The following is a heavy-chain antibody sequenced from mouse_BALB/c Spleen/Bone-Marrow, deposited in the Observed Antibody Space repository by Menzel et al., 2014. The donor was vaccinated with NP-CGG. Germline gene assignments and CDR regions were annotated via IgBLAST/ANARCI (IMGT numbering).Heavy chain of an antibody. CDR2: IDPANGNT. CDR1: GFNIKDTY. Sequence: VQLQQSGAELVKPGASVKLSCTASGFNIKDTYMHWVKQRPEQGLEWIGRIDPANGNTNYDPRFQGKATITADTSSNTAYLQPSSLTSEDTAVYYCARYGGRYYAMDYWGQGTSVTVSS. D-gene: IGHD1-1*01. J-gene: IGHJ4*01. CDR3: ARYGGRYYAMDY. V-gene: IGHV14-3*02.